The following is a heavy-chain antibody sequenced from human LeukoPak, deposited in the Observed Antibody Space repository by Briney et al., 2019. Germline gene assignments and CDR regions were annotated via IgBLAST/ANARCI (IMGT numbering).Heavy chain of an antibody. CDR3: AASTYGSGSYVAFDS. D-gene: IGHD3-10*01. CDR1: GYSFTNYW. V-gene: IGHV5-51*01. J-gene: IGHJ4*02. CDR2: MYPGDSDT. Sequence: GESLKISCKGSGYSFTNYWIGWVRQMPGKGLEWMGIMYPGDSDTRYSPSFQGLITISADKSISTTYLQWSSLKASDTAIYYCAASTYGSGSYVAFDSWGQGTLVSVSS.